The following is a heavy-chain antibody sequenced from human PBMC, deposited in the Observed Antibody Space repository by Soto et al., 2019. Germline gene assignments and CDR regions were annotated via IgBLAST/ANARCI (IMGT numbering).Heavy chain of an antibody. D-gene: IGHD6-19*01. V-gene: IGHV4-59*01. CDR3: ARSVAVPGAHIDY. CDR1: CGSIRGSY. CDR2: VYYTGST. J-gene: IGHJ4*02. Sequence: PSETLSLTCSVSCGSIRGSYWSWIRQSPGKGLEWLGYVYYTGSTNYSPSLRSRVSISVDTSKNEFSLRLSSVTAADTAVYFCARSVAVPGAHIDYWGQGTQVTVSS.